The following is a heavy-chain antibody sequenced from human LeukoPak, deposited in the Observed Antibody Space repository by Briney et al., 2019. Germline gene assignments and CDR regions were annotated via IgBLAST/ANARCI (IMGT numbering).Heavy chain of an antibody. D-gene: IGHD1-26*01. V-gene: IGHV4-34*01. Sequence: SETLSLTCAVYGGSFSGYYWSWIRQPPGKGLEWIGEINHSGSTNYNPSLKSRVTISVDMPKNQFTLKLRSVTAAATPVYYWARSPQNSYSGSYYLGPPWFGPRGQGTPVTVPS. J-gene: IGHJ5*02. CDR2: INHSGST. CDR3: ARSPQNSYSGSYYLGPPWFGP. CDR1: GGSFSGYY.